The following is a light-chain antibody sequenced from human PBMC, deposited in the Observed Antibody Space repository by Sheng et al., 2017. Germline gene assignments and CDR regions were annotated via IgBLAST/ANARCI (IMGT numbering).Light chain of an antibody. J-gene: IGKJ1*01. Sequence: AIRMTQSPSSLSASTGDRVTITCRASQGISSYLAWYQQKPGKAPKLLIYAASTLQSGVPSRFRGSVSGTEYTLTISSLQPEDFTTYYCLQYYTSPRSFGPGTKVEIK. V-gene: IGKV1-8*01. CDR3: LQYYTSPRS. CDR1: QGISSY. CDR2: AAS.